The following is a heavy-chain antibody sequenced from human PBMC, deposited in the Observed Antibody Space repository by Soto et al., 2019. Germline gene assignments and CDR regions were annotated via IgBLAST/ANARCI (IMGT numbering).Heavy chain of an antibody. V-gene: IGHV3-74*01. CDR1: GFTFSNNW. J-gene: IGHJ4*02. Sequence: EVQLVESGGGLVQSGGSLRLSCAASGFTFSNNWMHWVRQAPGKGLVWVSLINNDGTTTNYADVVKGRFTISRDNAKNTLELQMNSLRAEDTAVYCCTNGLFGDVNYWGQGALVTVSS. D-gene: IGHD3-3*01. CDR3: TNGLFGDVNY. CDR2: INNDGTTT.